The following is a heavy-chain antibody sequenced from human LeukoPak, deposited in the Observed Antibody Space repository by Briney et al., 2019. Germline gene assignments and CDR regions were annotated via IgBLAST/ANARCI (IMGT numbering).Heavy chain of an antibody. J-gene: IGHJ4*02. V-gene: IGHV1-2*02. CDR2: INPNSGGT. CDR1: GYTFTGYY. D-gene: IGHD1-26*01. Sequence: ASVKVSCKASGYTFTGYYMHWVRQAPGQGLEWMGWINPNSGGTNYAQKFQGRVTMTRDTSISTAYMGLSRLRSDDTAVYYCARQWDYNPYFDYWGQGTLVTVSS. CDR3: ARQWDYNPYFDY.